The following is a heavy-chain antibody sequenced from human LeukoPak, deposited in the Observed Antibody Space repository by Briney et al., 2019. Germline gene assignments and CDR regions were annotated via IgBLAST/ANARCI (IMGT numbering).Heavy chain of an antibody. V-gene: IGHV4-34*01. CDR2: INHSGST. CDR1: GGSFSGYY. D-gene: IGHD3-22*01. J-gene: IGHJ4*02. Sequence: PSETLSLTCAVYGGSFSGYYWSWIRQPPGKGLEWIGEINHSGSTNYNPSLKSRVNISVDTFKNQFSLKLSSVTAADTAVYYCARHSGKLYYYDSSGYYYYWGQGTLVTVSS. CDR3: ARHSGKLYYYDSSGYYYY.